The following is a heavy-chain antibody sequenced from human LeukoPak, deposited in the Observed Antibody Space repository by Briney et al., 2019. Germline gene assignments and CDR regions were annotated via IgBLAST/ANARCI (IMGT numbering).Heavy chain of an antibody. Sequence: GGSLRLSCAASGFMVSGNYMSWVRQAPGKGLEWVSLIYVGGSTLYANSVKDRFTISRDNSKNTLYLQMNSLRAEDTAVYYCARDGSPDILTGYYRLGGFDCWGQGTLVTVSS. CDR2: IYVGGST. CDR1: GFMVSGNY. V-gene: IGHV3-66*01. D-gene: IGHD3-9*01. J-gene: IGHJ4*02. CDR3: ARDGSPDILTGYYRLGGFDC.